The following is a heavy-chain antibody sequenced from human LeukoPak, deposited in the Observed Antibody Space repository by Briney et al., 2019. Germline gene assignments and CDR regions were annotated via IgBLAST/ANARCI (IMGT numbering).Heavy chain of an antibody. D-gene: IGHD2/OR15-2a*01. V-gene: IGHV1-8*01. CDR2: MNPNSGNT. CDR3: ARGNSYYYYYYTDV. Sequence: ASVKVSCKASGYTFTSYDINWVRQATGQGLEWMGWMNPNSGNTGYAQKFQGRVTMTRNTSISTAYMELSSLRSEDTAVYYCARGNSYYYYYYTDVWGKGTTVTISS. CDR1: GYTFTSYD. J-gene: IGHJ6*03.